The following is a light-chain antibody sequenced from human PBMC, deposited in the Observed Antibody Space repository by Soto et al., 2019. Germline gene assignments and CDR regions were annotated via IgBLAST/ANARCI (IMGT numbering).Light chain of an antibody. CDR1: QSISRY. J-gene: IGKJ2*01. Sequence: DIQMTQSPSSLSASVGDRVTITCRASQSISRYLNWYQQKLGKAPKLLIYAASSLQSGVPSRFSGSGSGTDFTVTISSLQPEDFATYYCQQRFSTPYTFGQGTNLEIK. V-gene: IGKV1-39*01. CDR3: QQRFSTPYT. CDR2: AAS.